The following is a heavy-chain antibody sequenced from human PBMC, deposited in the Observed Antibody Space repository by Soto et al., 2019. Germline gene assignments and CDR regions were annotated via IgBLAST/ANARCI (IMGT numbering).Heavy chain of an antibody. V-gene: IGHV3-20*04. D-gene: IGHD2-21*02. CDR2: ISWNGGST. CDR3: ARACGGDCYSRGNYAFDI. Sequence: GGSLRLSCAASGFTFDDYGMSWVRQAPGKGLEWVSGISWNGGSTGYADSVKGRFTISRDNAKNSLYLQMNSLRAEDTALYYCARACGGDCYSRGNYAFDIWGQGTMVTVSS. J-gene: IGHJ3*02. CDR1: GFTFDDYG.